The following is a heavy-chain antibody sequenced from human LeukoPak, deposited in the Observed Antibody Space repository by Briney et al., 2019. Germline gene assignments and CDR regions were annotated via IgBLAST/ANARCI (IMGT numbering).Heavy chain of an antibody. CDR3: ARHGSSRYFEFDP. CDR2: IYYSGTT. CDR1: GVSLSSYY. D-gene: IGHD3-9*01. J-gene: IGHJ5*02. V-gene: IGHV4-59*08. Sequence: SGTLSLTCTVSGVSLSSYYWSWIRQPPGEGLEWIGYIYYSGTTNYNPSLKSRVTISVDTSKNQCSLKLSSVTAADTAVYYCARHGSSRYFEFDPWGQGTLVTVSS.